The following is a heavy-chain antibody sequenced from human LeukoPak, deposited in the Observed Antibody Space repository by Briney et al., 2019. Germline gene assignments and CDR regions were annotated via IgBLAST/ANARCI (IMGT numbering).Heavy chain of an antibody. J-gene: IGHJ6*03. Sequence: ASVKVSCKTSGYIFTTYGISWARQAPGQGLEWMGWISAYNGNKMYAQKLQGRVTMTTDTSTSTAYMELRSLRSDDTAVYYCARVNIVVVPAYYYYYMDVWGKGTTVTVSS. CDR3: ARVNIVVVPAYYYYYMDV. CDR1: GYIFTTYG. CDR2: ISAYNGNK. V-gene: IGHV1-18*01. D-gene: IGHD2-2*01.